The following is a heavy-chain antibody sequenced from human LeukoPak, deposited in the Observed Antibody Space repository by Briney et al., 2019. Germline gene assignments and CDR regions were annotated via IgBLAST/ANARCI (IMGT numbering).Heavy chain of an antibody. D-gene: IGHD6-19*01. V-gene: IGHV3-33*01. J-gene: IGHJ4*02. CDR1: GFSFNNYG. CDR2: IYYDGNTK. Sequence: GGSLRLSCVASGFSFNNYGFHWVRQAPGKGLEWVADIYYDGNTKYYGDSVKGRFTISRDNSENTLFLQMNSLRAEDTAVYYCARDGSGGGWRYFDYWGQGALVTVSS. CDR3: ARDGSGGGWRYFDY.